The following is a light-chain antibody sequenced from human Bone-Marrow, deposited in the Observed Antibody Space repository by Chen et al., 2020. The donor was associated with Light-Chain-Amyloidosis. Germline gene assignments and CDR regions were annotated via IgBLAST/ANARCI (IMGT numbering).Light chain of an antibody. CDR1: QTISSNY. CDR3: QQYGTSPLT. V-gene: IGKV3-20*01. Sequence: EILLTQSPGTLALSPGEGANLSCRASQTISSNYLTWYQHKFGQAPRLLIYGSSSRATGIPDRFTGSGSGTDFTLTINRLEPEDFAMYYCQQYGTSPLTFGGGTKVEIK. J-gene: IGKJ4*01. CDR2: GSS.